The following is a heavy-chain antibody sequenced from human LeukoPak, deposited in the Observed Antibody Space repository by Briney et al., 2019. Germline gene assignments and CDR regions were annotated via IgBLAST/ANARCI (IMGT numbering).Heavy chain of an antibody. CDR1: GGTFSSYA. D-gene: IGHD3-10*01. CDR2: IIPIFGTA. J-gene: IGHJ4*02. CDR3: ARDRYYGSGSSDY. Sequence: EASVKVSCKASGGTFSSYAISWVRQAPGQGLEWMGGIIPIFGTANYAQKFQGRVTITTDESTSTAYMELSSLRSEDTAVYYCARDRYYGSGSSDYWGQGTLVTVSS. V-gene: IGHV1-69*05.